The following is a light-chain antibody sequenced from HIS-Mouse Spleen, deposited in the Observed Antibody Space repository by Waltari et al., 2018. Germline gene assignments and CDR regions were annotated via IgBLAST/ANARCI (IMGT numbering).Light chain of an antibody. V-gene: IGLV3-10*01. CDR3: YSTDSSGNHRV. Sequence: SYELTQPPSVSVSPGQTARITCSGDALPKKSAYWYQQKSGQAPVLVIYEDSKRPSGSPERFSGSSSGTMATLTISGGQVEDEADYYCYSTDSSGNHRVFGGGTKLTVL. CDR2: EDS. J-gene: IGLJ2*01. CDR1: ALPKKS.